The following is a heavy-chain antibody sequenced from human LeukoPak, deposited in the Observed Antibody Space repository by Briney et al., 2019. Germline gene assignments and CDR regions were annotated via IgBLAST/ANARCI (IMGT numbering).Heavy chain of an antibody. CDR2: IIPILGIA. CDR1: GGTFSSYA. V-gene: IGHV1-69*04. D-gene: IGHD3-3*01. Sequence: SVKVSCKASGGTFSSYAISWVRQAPGQGLEWMGRIIPILGIANYAQKFQGRVTITADKSTSTAYMALSSLRSEDTAVHYCARAALTIFGVAPTEDNWFDPWGQGTLVTVSS. J-gene: IGHJ5*02. CDR3: ARAALTIFGVAPTEDNWFDP.